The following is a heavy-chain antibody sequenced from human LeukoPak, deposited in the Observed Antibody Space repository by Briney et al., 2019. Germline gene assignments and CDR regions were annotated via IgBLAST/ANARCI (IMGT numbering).Heavy chain of an antibody. D-gene: IGHD3-10*01. J-gene: IGHJ4*02. CDR1: GGPISSYY. V-gene: IGHV4-59*01. CDR3: ARGLGYYGSGSYYIDY. Sequence: SETLSLTCTVSGGPISSYYWSWIRQPAGKGLEWIGYIYYSGSTNYNPSLKSRVTISVDTSKNQFSLKLSSVTAADTAVYYCARGLGYYGSGSYYIDYWGQGILVTVSS. CDR2: IYYSGST.